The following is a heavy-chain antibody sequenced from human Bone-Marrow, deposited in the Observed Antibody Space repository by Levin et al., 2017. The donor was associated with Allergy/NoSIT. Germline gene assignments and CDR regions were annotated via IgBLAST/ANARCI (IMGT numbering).Heavy chain of an antibody. CDR1: GFTFSSYA. D-gene: IGHD3-22*01. V-gene: IGHV3-30-3*01. Sequence: GESLKISCAASGFTFSSYAMHWVRQAPGKGLEWVAVISYDGSNKYYADSVKGRFTISRDNSKNTLYLQMNSLRAEDTAVYYCARDRENYYDSNNFDYWGQGTLVTVSS. CDR2: ISYDGSNK. J-gene: IGHJ4*02. CDR3: ARDRENYYDSNNFDY.